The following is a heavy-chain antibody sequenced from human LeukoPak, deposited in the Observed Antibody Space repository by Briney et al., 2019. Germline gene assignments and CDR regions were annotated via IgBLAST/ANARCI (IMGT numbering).Heavy chain of an antibody. CDR1: GGTFSSYA. J-gene: IGHJ6*03. CDR3: ARGPAHRRILLWFGCYMDV. V-gene: IGHV1-69*05. D-gene: IGHD3-10*01. Sequence: WASVKVSCKASGGTFSSYAISWVRQAPGQGLEWMGGIIPIFGTANYAQKFQGRVTMTRNTSISTAYMELSSLRSEDTAVYYCARGPAHRRILLWFGCYMDVWGKGTTVTISS. CDR2: IIPIFGTA.